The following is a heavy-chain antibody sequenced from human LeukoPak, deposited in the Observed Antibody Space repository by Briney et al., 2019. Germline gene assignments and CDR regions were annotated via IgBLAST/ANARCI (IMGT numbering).Heavy chain of an antibody. D-gene: IGHD3-22*01. V-gene: IGHV1-18*04. J-gene: IGHJ6*02. CDR2: ISAYNGNT. CDR1: GYTFTSYG. Sequence: ASVKVSCKASGYTFTSYGISWVRQAPGQGLEWMGWISAYNGNTNYAQKLQGRVTMTRDTSTSTVYMELSSLRSEDTAVYYCARDLRDFIKTDSSPWSGMDVWGQGTTVTVSS. CDR3: ARDLRDFIKTDSSPWSGMDV.